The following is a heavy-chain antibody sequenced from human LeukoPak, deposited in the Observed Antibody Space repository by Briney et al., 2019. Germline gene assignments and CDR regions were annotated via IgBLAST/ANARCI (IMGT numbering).Heavy chain of an antibody. J-gene: IGHJ4*02. Sequence: GESLKISCQGSGCSFPTYWIAWVRPMPGKGLEWMGIIYPDESNIRYSPSFQGQVTISADKSISTAYLQWSSLKASDTAMYYCARPPSRGYSSSFEYWGQGTLVTVSS. V-gene: IGHV5-51*01. CDR3: ARPPSRGYSSSFEY. CDR1: GCSFPTYW. D-gene: IGHD2-2*03. CDR2: IYPDESNI.